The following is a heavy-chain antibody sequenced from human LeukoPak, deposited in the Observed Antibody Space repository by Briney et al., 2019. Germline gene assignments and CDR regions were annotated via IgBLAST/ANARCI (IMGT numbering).Heavy chain of an antibody. CDR2: IYYSGST. V-gene: IGHV4-39*01. D-gene: IGHD2-2*02. Sequence: PSETLSLTCTVSGGSISSSSYYWGWIRQPPGKGLEWIGSIYYSGSTYYNPSLKSRVTISVDTSKNQFSLKLSSVTAADTAVYYCATLKDVVVPAAIPPSTSYNWFDPWGQGTLVTVSS. CDR3: ATLKDVVVPAAIPPSTSYNWFDP. J-gene: IGHJ5*02. CDR1: GGSISSSSYY.